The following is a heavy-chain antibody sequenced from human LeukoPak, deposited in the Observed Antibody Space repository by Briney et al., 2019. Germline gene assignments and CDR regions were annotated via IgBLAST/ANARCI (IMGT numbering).Heavy chain of an antibody. D-gene: IGHD3-10*01. J-gene: IGHJ6*04. CDR1: GSTLSSYG. V-gene: IGHV1-69*01. CDR3: ASPITMVRGPTPLYYGMDV. CDR2: IIPIFGTA. Sequence: SGKVACRASGSTLSSYGISLLLQAPGQGHEWMGGIIPIFGTANYAQKFQGRVTITADESTSTAYMELSSLRSEDTAVYYCASPITMVRGPTPLYYGMDVWGKGTTVTVSS.